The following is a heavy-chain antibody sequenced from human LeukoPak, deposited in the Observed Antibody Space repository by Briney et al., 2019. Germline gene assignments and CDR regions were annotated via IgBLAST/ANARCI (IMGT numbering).Heavy chain of an antibody. J-gene: IGHJ4*02. CDR3: AKDKAHSYGYYFDP. CDR1: GDAISTYY. V-gene: IGHV4-4*08. Sequence: PSETLFLTCTVPGDAISTYYGNSIRQTPGKGLEWVGHIANGSTNYNAALESRDIISVDASQNKIHLRLPSDIAPDTAVYFCAKDKAHSYGYYFDPWGPGTQVVVSS. CDR2: IANGST. D-gene: IGHD3-10*01.